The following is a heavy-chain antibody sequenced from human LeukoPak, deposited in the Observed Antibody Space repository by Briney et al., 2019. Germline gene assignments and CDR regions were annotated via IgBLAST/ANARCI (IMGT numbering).Heavy chain of an antibody. CDR1: GFTFSTYS. CDR2: IGSGTTTI. J-gene: IGHJ6*02. CDR3: ARDPSDV. V-gene: IGHV3-48*02. Sequence: GGSLRLSCAASGFTFSTYSMQWVRQAPGKGLEWLSSIGSGTTTIYYADSVKGRFTISRDNAKNSLYLQMNSLRDEDTAIYYCARDPSDVWGQGTTVTVSS.